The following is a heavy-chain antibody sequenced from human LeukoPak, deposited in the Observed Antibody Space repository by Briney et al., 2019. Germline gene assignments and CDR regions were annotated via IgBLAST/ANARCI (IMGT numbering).Heavy chain of an antibody. D-gene: IGHD2-2*01. J-gene: IGHJ3*02. CDR3: ARVGELYQLLYDAFDI. Sequence: GGSLRLSCAASGFTFSSYSMNWVRQAPGKGLEWVAVISYDGSNKYYADSVKGRFTISRDNSKNTLYLQMNSLRAEDTAVYYCARVGELYQLLYDAFDIWGQGTMVTVSS. V-gene: IGHV3-30*03. CDR1: GFTFSSYS. CDR2: ISYDGSNK.